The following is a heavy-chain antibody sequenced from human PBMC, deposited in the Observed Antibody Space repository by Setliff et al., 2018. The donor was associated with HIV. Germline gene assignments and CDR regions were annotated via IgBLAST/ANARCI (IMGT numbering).Heavy chain of an antibody. CDR1: GFTFSSYA. V-gene: IGHV3-23*01. CDR3: AKDGDYSNWNYDAFDI. CDR2: ISSSAGST. D-gene: IGHD1-7*01. J-gene: IGHJ3*02. Sequence: PGGSLRLSCAASGFTFSSYAMCWVRQTPGKGLGWVSFISSSAGSTYYSDSVKGRVTISRDNSKNTVDLQMNSLRAEDTAVYYCAKDGDYSNWNYDAFDIWGQGTMVTVSS.